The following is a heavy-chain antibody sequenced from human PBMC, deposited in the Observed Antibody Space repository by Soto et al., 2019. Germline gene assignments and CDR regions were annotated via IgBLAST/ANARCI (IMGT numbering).Heavy chain of an antibody. Sequence: GESLKISCKGSGYDFDITWLAWVRQVPGKGLEWVGIIYPGDSDTRYSPSLEGQVTLSVDKSIKTAYLQWRSLKDSDTATYYCARLERYFDRTGSLNGWGQGTLVTVSS. CDR2: IYPGDSDT. CDR1: GYDFDITW. CDR3: ARLERYFDRTGSLNG. D-gene: IGHD3-9*01. V-gene: IGHV5-51*01. J-gene: IGHJ4*02.